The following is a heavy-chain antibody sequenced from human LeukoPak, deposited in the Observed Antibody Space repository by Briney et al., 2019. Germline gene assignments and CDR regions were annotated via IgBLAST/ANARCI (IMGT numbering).Heavy chain of an antibody. D-gene: IGHD2-21*01. CDR2: IRYDGSNK. CDR3: AKVHCGGDCLTFDY. J-gene: IGHJ4*02. CDR1: GFTFSSYA. V-gene: IGHV3-30*02. Sequence: GGSLRLSCAASGFTFSSYAMSWVRQAPGKGLEWVAFIRYDGSNKYYADSVKGRFTISRDNSKNTLYLQMNSLRAEDTAVYYCAKVHCGGDCLTFDYWGQGTLVTVSS.